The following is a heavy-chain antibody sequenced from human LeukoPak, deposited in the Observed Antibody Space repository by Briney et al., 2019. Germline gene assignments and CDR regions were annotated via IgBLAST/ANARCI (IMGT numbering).Heavy chain of an antibody. CDR2: ISEDAVNK. CDR1: GFGFSTYS. J-gene: IGHJ5*02. Sequence: GGALRLSCTASGFGFSTYSIHWVRQAPGKGLEGVAVISEDAVNKYYADSVKGRFTISRDNSKNMLFLQMNSLRRDDTALYYCARALSGYAILSSFIDLWGRGTLVTVSS. CDR3: ARALSGYAILSSFIDL. V-gene: IGHV3-30*04. D-gene: IGHD3-9*01.